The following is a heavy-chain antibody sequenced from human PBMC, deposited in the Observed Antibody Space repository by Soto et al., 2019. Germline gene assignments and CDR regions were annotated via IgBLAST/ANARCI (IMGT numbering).Heavy chain of an antibody. Sequence: PGVSLKISCKASGDSFSLYWIGWVRQMAGKGLECIAILHPHDSSIRSCPSSVAHLTIPADKSTSPACLQWSILKDSDNAMYYRATAYVYDLENSNYYRDAFEIWGQGTLVTVSS. CDR3: ATAYVYDLENSNYYRDAFEI. CDR2: LHPHDSSI. V-gene: IGHV5-51*01. D-gene: IGHD3-22*01. J-gene: IGHJ3*02. CDR1: GDSFSLYW.